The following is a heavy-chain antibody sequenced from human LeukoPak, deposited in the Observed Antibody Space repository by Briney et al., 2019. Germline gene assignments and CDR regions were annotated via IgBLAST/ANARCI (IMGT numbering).Heavy chain of an antibody. J-gene: IGHJ6*03. Sequence: GGSLRLSCAASGFTFSSYSMMWVRQAPGKGLEWVSYISSNGRTIYYADSVKGRFTISRDNARNSLYLQMNSLRAEDTAVYYCARVSKHYGDFSYYYYYMDVWGKGTTVTISS. CDR2: ISSNGRTI. D-gene: IGHD4-17*01. CDR1: GFTFSSYS. CDR3: ARVSKHYGDFSYYYYYMDV. V-gene: IGHV3-48*04.